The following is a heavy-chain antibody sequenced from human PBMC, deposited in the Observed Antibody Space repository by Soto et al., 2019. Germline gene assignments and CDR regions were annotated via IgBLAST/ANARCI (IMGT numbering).Heavy chain of an antibody. J-gene: IGHJ6*02. V-gene: IGHV3-11*06. CDR1: GFSFSDSY. CDR3: ARDRGGYGPHDV. D-gene: IGHD3-10*01. CDR2: ISGSSGYT. Sequence: GGSLRLSCAASGFSFSDSYMSWVRQAPGKWLWWVAYISGSSGYTGYADSVMGRFTISRDNAKNSLHLQMNSLRVEDTAVKYCARDRGGYGPHDVWGQGTTVTVSS.